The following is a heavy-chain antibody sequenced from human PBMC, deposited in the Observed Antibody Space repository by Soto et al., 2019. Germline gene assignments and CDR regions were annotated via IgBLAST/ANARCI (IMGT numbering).Heavy chain of an antibody. CDR1: GFTFSNYS. CDR2: ISSSRSYI. V-gene: IGHV3-21*01. Sequence: EVQLVESGGGLVKPGGSLRLSCAASGFTFSNYSMNWVRQAPGKGLEWVSCISSSRSYIYYADSVKGRFTSSRDNAKNSLYLQTTSRRAEGTAVCYCVSGVATIQTWYFELWGRGTGVTVSS. CDR3: VSGVATIQTWYFEL. D-gene: IGHD5-12*01. J-gene: IGHJ2*01.